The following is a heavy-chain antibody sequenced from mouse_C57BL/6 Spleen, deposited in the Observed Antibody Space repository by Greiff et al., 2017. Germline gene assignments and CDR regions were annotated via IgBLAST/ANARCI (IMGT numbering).Heavy chain of an antibody. D-gene: IGHD1-1*01. CDR1: GFNINSSY. Sequence: EVQLLEPVAELVRPGASVKLSCTASGFNINSSYMHWVKQRPVQGLEWIGRIDPANGNTKYAPKFQGKATLTVDTSSNTAYLQLSSLTSEDAAIYVCDDYGSSGNCYAMDYWGQGTSVTASS. V-gene: IGHV14-3*01. CDR2: IDPANGNT. CDR3: DDYGSSGNCYAMDY. J-gene: IGHJ4*01.